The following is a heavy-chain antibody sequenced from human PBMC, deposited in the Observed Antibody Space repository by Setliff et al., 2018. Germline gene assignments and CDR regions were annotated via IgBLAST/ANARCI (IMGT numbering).Heavy chain of an antibody. D-gene: IGHD3-10*01. CDR3: ARQMSPPGVARARGFNWFDP. CDR2: ISGRSSRI. Sequence: PGGSLRLSCAASGFMFSSYSMNWVRQAPGKGLEWLSSISGRSSRIYYAGSVRGRFIISRDNAKNSLYLQLTSLRAEDTSVYYCARQMSPPGVARARGFNWFDPWSQGTLVTVSS. CDR1: GFMFSSYS. V-gene: IGHV3-21*01. J-gene: IGHJ5*02.